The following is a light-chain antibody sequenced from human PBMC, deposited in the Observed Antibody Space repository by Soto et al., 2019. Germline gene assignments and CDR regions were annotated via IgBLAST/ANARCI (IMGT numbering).Light chain of an antibody. J-gene: IGLJ1*01. CDR2: EVS. CDR3: TSYTSRSALYV. V-gene: IGLV2-14*01. CDR1: SSDVGAYIY. Sequence: QPVLRQPASGSGSPGESSTISTDGTSSDVGAYIYVSWYQHHPGKAPKVMIYEVSKRTSGVPDRFSGSKSGNTASLTISGLQAEDEADYYCTSYTSRSALYVFGTGTKVTVL.